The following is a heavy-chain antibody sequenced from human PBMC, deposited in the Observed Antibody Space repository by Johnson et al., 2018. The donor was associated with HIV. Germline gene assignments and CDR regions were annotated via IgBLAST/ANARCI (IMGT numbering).Heavy chain of an antibody. CDR3: ARGYSGSDDAFDI. CDR1: GFTFSNAW. Sequence: MQLVESGGGLVQPGGSLRLSCAASGFTFSNAWMSWVRQAPGKGLEWVGRIKSKADGETTDYATPVKGRFTISRDDSRNTLHLQMNSLRAEDTAVYYCARGYSGSDDAFDIWGQGTMVTVSS. J-gene: IGHJ3*02. CDR2: IKSKADGETT. D-gene: IGHD1-26*01. V-gene: IGHV3-15*01.